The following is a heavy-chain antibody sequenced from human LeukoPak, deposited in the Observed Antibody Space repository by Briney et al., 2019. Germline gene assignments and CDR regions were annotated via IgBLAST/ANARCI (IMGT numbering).Heavy chain of an antibody. CDR2: IYYSGST. CDR1: GGSISSGGYY. V-gene: IGHV4-31*03. Sequence: SETLSLTCTVSGGSISSGGYYWSWIRQHPGKGLEWIGYIYYSGSTYYNPSLKSRVTISVDTSKNQFSLKLSSVTAADTAVYYCARQARYYDSSGLIWGQGTLVTVSS. CDR3: ARQARYYDSSGLI. J-gene: IGHJ4*02. D-gene: IGHD3-22*01.